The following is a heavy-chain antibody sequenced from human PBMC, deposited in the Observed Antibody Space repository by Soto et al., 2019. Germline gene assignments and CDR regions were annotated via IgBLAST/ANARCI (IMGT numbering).Heavy chain of an antibody. Sequence: SETLSLTCTVSGGSISRGGYYWSWIRQHPGKGLEWIGYIYYSGGTYYNPSLKSRVTISVDTSKNQFSLKLSSVTAADTAVYYCARSEQWLEGNWFDPWGQGTLVTVSS. D-gene: IGHD6-19*01. CDR3: ARSEQWLEGNWFDP. V-gene: IGHV4-31*03. CDR1: GGSISRGGYY. CDR2: IYYSGGT. J-gene: IGHJ5*02.